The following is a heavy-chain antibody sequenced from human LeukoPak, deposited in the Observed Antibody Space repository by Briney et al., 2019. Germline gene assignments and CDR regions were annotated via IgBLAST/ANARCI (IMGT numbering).Heavy chain of an antibody. V-gene: IGHV1-2*02. D-gene: IGHD2-15*01. Sequence: ASVKVSCKASGYTFTGYYMHWVRQAPGQGLEWMGWINPNSGGTNYAQKFQGRVTMTRDTSISTAYMELSGLRSDDTAVYYCARGYCSGGSCFNFDYWGQGTLVTVSS. CDR2: INPNSGGT. J-gene: IGHJ4*02. CDR3: ARGYCSGGSCFNFDY. CDR1: GYTFTGYY.